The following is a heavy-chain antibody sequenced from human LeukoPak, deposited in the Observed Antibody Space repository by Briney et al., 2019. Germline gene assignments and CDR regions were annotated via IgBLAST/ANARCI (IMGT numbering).Heavy chain of an antibody. CDR3: AKWFGNPPCFDY. D-gene: IGHD3-10*01. Sequence: EGSLRLSCAASGFTFSSYAMSWVRQAPGKGLEWVSAISGSGGSTYYADSVKGRFTISRDNSKNTLYLQMNSLRAEDTAVYYCAKWFGNPPCFDYWGQGTLVTVSS. CDR2: ISGSGGST. J-gene: IGHJ4*02. CDR1: GFTFSSYA. V-gene: IGHV3-23*01.